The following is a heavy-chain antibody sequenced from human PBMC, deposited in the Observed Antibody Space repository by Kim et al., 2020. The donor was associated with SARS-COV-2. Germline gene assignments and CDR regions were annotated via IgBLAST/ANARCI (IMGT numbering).Heavy chain of an antibody. CDR2: IYYSGST. J-gene: IGHJ3*02. V-gene: IGHV4-31*03. CDR1: GGSISSGGYY. D-gene: IGHD4-17*01. Sequence: SGTLSLTCTVSGGSISSGGYYWSWIRQHPGKGLEWIGYIYYSGSTYYNPSLKSRLTISLDTSKNQFSLKLSSVTAADTAVYYCARAKSNYSDYSVGDFDIWGQGTMVTVSS. CDR3: ARAKSNYSDYSVGDFDI.